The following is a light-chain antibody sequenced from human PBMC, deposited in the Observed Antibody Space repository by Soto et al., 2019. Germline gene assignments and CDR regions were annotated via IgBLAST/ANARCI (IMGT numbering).Light chain of an antibody. V-gene: IGLV2-23*01. Sequence: QSALTQPASVSGSTGQSITISCTGASSDVGSYNLVSWYQLHPGKAPKLMIYEGSKRPSGVSNRFSGSKSGNTASLTISGLQAEDESDYYCCSYAGSSTWVFGGGTKLTVL. CDR1: SSDVGSYNL. CDR3: CSYAGSSTWV. CDR2: EGS. J-gene: IGLJ3*02.